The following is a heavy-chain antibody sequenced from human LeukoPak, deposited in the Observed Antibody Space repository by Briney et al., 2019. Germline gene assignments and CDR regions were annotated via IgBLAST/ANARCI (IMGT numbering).Heavy chain of an antibody. CDR3: ARAGTMAGISVDY. CDR1: GYTFTSYY. Sequence: ASVKVSCKASGYTFTSYYMHWARQAPGQGLEWMGIINPSGGSTSYAQKFQGRVTMTRDTSTNTVYMELSSLRSEDTAVYYCARAGTMAGISVDYWGQGTLVTVSS. J-gene: IGHJ4*02. V-gene: IGHV1-46*01. D-gene: IGHD4/OR15-4a*01. CDR2: INPSGGST.